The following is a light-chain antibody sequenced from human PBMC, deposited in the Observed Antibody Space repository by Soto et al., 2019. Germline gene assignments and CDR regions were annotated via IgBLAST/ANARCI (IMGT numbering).Light chain of an antibody. Sequence: QSVLPQPRSASGSPGQSVTISCTGTSSDVGGYDYVSWYQQHPGKAPKLMIYEVSKRPSGVPDRFSGSKSGNTASLTVSGLQAEDEADYYCSSYAGSRTYVLGTGTKVTV. V-gene: IGLV2-8*01. CDR3: SSYAGSRTYV. J-gene: IGLJ1*01. CDR2: EVS. CDR1: SSDVGGYDY.